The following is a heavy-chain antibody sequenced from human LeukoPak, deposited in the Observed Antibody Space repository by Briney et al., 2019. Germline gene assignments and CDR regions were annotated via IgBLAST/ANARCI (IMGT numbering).Heavy chain of an antibody. Sequence: GGSLRLSCGTSGFTLSSYPRGRVRHSPGKGLVWVSRINEDGGTTTYADSVRGLFTISRDNAKNTLHLQMNSLRAEDTAVYYCARALSGPRFFFDIWGQGTMVTVSS. CDR2: INEDGGTT. V-gene: IGHV3-74*03. J-gene: IGHJ3*02. CDR1: GFTLSSYP. D-gene: IGHD2-15*01. CDR3: ARALSGPRFFFDI.